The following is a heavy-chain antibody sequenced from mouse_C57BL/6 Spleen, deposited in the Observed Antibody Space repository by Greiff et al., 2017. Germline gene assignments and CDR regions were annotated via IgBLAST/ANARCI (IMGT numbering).Heavy chain of an antibody. D-gene: IGHD2-1*01. V-gene: IGHV1-22*01. CDR2: INPNNGGT. J-gene: IGHJ4*01. CDR3: ARDYYGNYRAMDY. Sequence: SGPELVKPGASVKMSCKASGYTFTDYNMHWVKQSNGKSLEWIGYINPNNGGTSYNQKFKGKATLTVNKSSSTAYMELRSLTSDDSAVYYCARDYYGNYRAMDYWGQGTSVTVSS. CDR1: GYTFTDYN.